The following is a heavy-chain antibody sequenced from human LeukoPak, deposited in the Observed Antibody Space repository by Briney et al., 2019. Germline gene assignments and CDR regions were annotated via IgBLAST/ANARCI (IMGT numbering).Heavy chain of an antibody. Sequence: SETLSLTCTVSGGSISSYYWSWIRQPPGKGLEWIGYIYYSGSTNYNPSLKSRVTISVDTSKNQFSLKLSSVTAADTAVYYCARPAHYYYYYMDVWGKGTTVTASS. CDR3: ARPAHYYYYYMDV. J-gene: IGHJ6*03. CDR1: GGSISSYY. CDR2: IYYSGST. V-gene: IGHV4-59*01.